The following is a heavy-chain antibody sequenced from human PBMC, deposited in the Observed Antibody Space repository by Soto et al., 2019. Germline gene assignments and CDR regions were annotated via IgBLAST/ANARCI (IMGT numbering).Heavy chain of an antibody. CDR1: GFTVSSNY. V-gene: IGHV3-66*01. CDR2: IYSGGST. CDR3: AREHGYPPYYSYYMDV. D-gene: IGHD5-18*01. J-gene: IGHJ6*03. Sequence: EVQLVESGGGLVQPGGSLRLSCAASGFTVSSNYMSWVRQAPGKGLEWVSVIYSGGSTYYADSVKGRFTSSRENSKNTLYHQMNSLRAEDTAVYYCAREHGYPPYYSYYMDVWGKGTTVTVSS.